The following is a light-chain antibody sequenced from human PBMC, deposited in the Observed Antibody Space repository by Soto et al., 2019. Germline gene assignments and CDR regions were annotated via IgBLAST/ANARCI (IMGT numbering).Light chain of an antibody. Sequence: DIQMTQSPSTLSASVGDRVTITCRASQSISTWLAWYQQKPRKAPKLLIYKASSLETGVPSRFSGSGSGTEFTLTISSLQPDDFAPYYCQQYNSYSPWTFGQGTNLEIK. CDR3: QQYNSYSPWT. V-gene: IGKV1-5*03. CDR1: QSISTW. CDR2: KAS. J-gene: IGKJ2*02.